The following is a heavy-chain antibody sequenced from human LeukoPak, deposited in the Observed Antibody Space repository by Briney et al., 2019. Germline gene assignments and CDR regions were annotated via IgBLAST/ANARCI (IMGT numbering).Heavy chain of an antibody. CDR1: GFTFSNYA. Sequence: GGSLRLSCAASGFTFSNYAMHWVRQAPGKGLEWVAVISYDGSNKYYADSVKGRFTISRDNSKNTLYLQMNNLRPEDTAVHYCARAPSLTRGYSGYGLDYWGQGTLVTVSS. CDR3: ARAPSLTRGYSGYGLDY. D-gene: IGHD5-12*01. J-gene: IGHJ4*02. CDR2: ISYDGSNK. V-gene: IGHV3-30-3*01.